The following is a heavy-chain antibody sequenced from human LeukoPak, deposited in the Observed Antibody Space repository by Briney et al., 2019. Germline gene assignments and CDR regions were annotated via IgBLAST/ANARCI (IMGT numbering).Heavy chain of an antibody. CDR3: ARVPGYSSGWYPIDY. CDR2: ISAYNGNT. Sequence: ASVKVSCKASGYTFASYDISWVRQAPEQGLECMGWISAYNGNTSYAQKFQGRVTMTTDTSTSTAYMELWSLRSDDTAVYYCARVPGYSSGWYPIDYWGQGTLVTVSS. D-gene: IGHD6-19*01. J-gene: IGHJ4*02. CDR1: GYTFASYD. V-gene: IGHV1-18*01.